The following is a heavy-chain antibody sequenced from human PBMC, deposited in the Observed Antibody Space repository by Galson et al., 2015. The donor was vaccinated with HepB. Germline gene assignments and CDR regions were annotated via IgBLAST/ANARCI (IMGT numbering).Heavy chain of an antibody. D-gene: IGHD3-16*01. CDR2: ISAHNGHT. CDR1: GYDYTFISYN. Sequence: SVKVSCKASGYDYTFISYNMGWVRQTPGQGLEWMGWISAHNGHTDYAQNFQGRLTVTIDTSTRTAYMELRSLRSDDTAIYYCAREGLWGTDKSLDYWGQGTLVAVSS. CDR3: AREGLWGTDKSLDY. J-gene: IGHJ4*02. V-gene: IGHV1-18*04.